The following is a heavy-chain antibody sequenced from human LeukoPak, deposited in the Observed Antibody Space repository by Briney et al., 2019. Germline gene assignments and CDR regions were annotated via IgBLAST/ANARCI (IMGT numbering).Heavy chain of an antibody. CDR1: GFTFSSYA. Sequence: GGSLRLSCAASGFTFSSYAISWVRQAPGKGLERVSYISSGSTIYDADSVKGRFTISRDNAKNSLYLQMNSLRAEDTAVYYCARESIAVAGAPFDYWGQGTLVTVSS. CDR3: ARESIAVAGAPFDY. V-gene: IGHV3-48*03. CDR2: ISSGSTI. D-gene: IGHD6-19*01. J-gene: IGHJ4*02.